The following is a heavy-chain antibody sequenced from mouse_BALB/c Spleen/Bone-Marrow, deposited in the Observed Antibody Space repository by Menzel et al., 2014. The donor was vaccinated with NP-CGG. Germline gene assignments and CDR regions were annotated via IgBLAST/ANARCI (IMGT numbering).Heavy chain of an antibody. CDR1: GFTFSSYG. J-gene: IGHJ3*01. CDR2: ISSGGSYT. Sequence: EVMLVESGGDLVKPGGSLKLSCAASGFTFSSYGMSWVRQTPDKRLEWVATISSGGSYTYYPDSVKGRFTISRDNAKNTLYLQMSSLKSEDTAMYCCAQYGIWGQGTLVTVSA. CDR3: AQYGI. D-gene: IGHD2-10*02. V-gene: IGHV5-6*01.